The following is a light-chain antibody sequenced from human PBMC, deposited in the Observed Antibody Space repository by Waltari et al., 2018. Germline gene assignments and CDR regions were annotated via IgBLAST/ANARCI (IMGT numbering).Light chain of an antibody. V-gene: IGKV1-39*01. J-gene: IGKJ1*01. CDR3: QESFTSPRT. CDR1: QTIFLF. CDR2: GAS. Sequence: DIQMTQSPSSLSASLGDRVTITCRASQTIFLFLNWYQQRPGKGPNLLIYGASILHSGVPSRFSGSGSGTDFTLPISNLQPEDVATYYCQESFTSPRTFGHGTKVEI.